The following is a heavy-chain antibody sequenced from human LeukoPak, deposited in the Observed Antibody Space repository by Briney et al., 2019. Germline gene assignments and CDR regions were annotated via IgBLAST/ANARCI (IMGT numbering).Heavy chain of an antibody. J-gene: IGHJ4*02. Sequence: GASEKVSCKTSGYKFKNYGISWVRQAPGQGLEWMGWVRADNGKTDYTQKFQDRVTMTADTSTNTAYMELRSLRSDDTAVYYCARDRSNSDFWGQGTLVTVS. CDR1: GYKFKNYG. D-gene: IGHD6-13*01. V-gene: IGHV1-18*01. CDR2: VRADNGKT. CDR3: ARDRSNSDF.